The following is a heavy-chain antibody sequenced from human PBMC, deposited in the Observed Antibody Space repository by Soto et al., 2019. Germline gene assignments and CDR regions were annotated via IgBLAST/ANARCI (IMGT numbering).Heavy chain of an antibody. CDR2: IYYAGNS. J-gene: IGHJ5*02. D-gene: IGHD5-12*01. V-gene: IGHV4-30-4*01. Sequence: SETLSLTCTVSGGAINSGDYYWTWVRQPPGKGLEWIGYIYYAGNSQHNPSLKSPFTMSIDTSKNQFSLNLSSLTAADTAVYYCAIDRRWLPRGPNTWLDLWGQGTQVTVSS. CDR3: AIDRRWLPRGPNTWLDL. CDR1: GGAINSGDYY.